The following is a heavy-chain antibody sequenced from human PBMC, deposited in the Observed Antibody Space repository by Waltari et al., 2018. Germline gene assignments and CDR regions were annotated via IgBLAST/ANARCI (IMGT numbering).Heavy chain of an antibody. V-gene: IGHV7-4-1*02. J-gene: IGHJ5*02. Sequence: QVQLVQSGSELKKPGASVKVSCKASGYTFPTYAITWLRQAPGKGLELMGWINTNTGNPTYVQGFTGRFVFSLDTSVSTAYLQINSLKADDTAVYYCAREVVPAATIVVNWFDPWGQGTLVTVSS. CDR1: GYTFPTYA. D-gene: IGHD2-2*01. CDR2: INTNTGNP. CDR3: AREVVPAATIVVNWFDP.